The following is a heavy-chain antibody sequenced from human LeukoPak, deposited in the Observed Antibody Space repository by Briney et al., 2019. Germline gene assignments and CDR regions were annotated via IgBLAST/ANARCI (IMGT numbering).Heavy chain of an antibody. Sequence: SETLSLTCAVYGGSFSGYYWSWIRQPPGKGLEWIGEINHSGSTNYNPSLKSRVTISVDTSKNQFSLKLSSVTAADTAVYYCARGRLGYYGSGSYKRTNWFDPWGQGTLVTVSS. CDR3: ARGRLGYYGSGSYKRTNWFDP. V-gene: IGHV4-34*01. J-gene: IGHJ5*02. CDR1: GGSFSGYY. D-gene: IGHD3-10*01. CDR2: INHSGST.